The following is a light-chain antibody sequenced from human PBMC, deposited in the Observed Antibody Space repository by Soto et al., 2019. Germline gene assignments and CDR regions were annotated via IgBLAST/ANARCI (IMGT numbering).Light chain of an antibody. CDR2: AAS. CDR1: QSVSSSN. CDR3: QQYGTSPPYT. Sequence: EIVLTQSPVTLSLSPGERATLSCRASQSVSSSNLAWYQQKPGQAPRLLIYAASSRATGIPDRFSGSGSGADFTITISRLEPEDFAVYYCQQYGTSPPYTFGQGTKVEIK. V-gene: IGKV3-20*01. J-gene: IGKJ2*01.